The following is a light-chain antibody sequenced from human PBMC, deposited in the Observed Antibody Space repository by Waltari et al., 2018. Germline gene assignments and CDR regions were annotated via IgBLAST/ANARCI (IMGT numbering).Light chain of an antibody. Sequence: DIVMTQSPLSLSVTPGAPASISCRSSHSLLHSSGNTFLDWYLQKPGKSPQLLIYLVSNRASGVPDRFSGSGTATDFPLKISRVEAEDVGVYFCMQARQTPWTFGQGTKVEIK. CDR3: MQARQTPWT. CDR2: LVS. V-gene: IGKV2-28*01. CDR1: HSLLHSSGNTF. J-gene: IGKJ1*01.